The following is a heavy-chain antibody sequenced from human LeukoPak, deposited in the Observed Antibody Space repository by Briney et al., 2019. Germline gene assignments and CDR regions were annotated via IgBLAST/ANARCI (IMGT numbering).Heavy chain of an antibody. CDR3: AKDLGPYYMDV. V-gene: IGHV3-33*06. J-gene: IGHJ6*03. Sequence: GGSLRLSCAASGFTFSSYGMHWVRQAPGKGLEWVAVIWYDGSNNYYADSVKGRFTISRDNSKNTLYLQMNSLRAEDTAVYYCAKDLGPYYMDVWGKGTTVTVSS. CDR1: GFTFSSYG. CDR2: IWYDGSNN.